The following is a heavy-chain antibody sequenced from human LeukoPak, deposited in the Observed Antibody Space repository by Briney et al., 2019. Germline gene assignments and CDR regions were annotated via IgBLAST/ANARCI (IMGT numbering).Heavy chain of an antibody. V-gene: IGHV3-23*01. Sequence: GGSLRLSCAASGFTFNSYAMSWVRQAPGKGLEWVSIISGGGGSTSYADSVKGRFTISRDNSKNTLYLQMNSLRAEDTAVYYCAKDGGAVAGTDAFDIWGQGTMVTVSS. CDR2: ISGGGGST. CDR1: GFTFNSYA. D-gene: IGHD6-19*01. J-gene: IGHJ3*02. CDR3: AKDGGAVAGTDAFDI.